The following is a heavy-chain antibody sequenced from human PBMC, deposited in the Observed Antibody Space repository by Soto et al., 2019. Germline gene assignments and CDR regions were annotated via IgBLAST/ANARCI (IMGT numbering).Heavy chain of an antibody. CDR1: GGSISSGGYY. V-gene: IGHV4-31*03. J-gene: IGHJ2*01. CDR2: IYYSGGT. CDR3: ASGVGYYDSSGYAYWYFDL. Sequence: SETLSLTCTVSGGSISSGGYYWSWIRQHPGKGLEWIGYIYYSGGTYYNPSLKSRVTISVDTSKNQFSLKLSSVTAADTAVYYCASGVGYYDSSGYAYWYFDLWGRGTLVTVSS. D-gene: IGHD3-22*01.